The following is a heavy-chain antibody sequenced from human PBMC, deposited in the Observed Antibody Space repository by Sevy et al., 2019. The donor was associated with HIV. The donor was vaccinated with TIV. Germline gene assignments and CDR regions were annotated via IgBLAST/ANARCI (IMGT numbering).Heavy chain of an antibody. V-gene: IGHV3-30*03. CDR3: ARESSSTWQAGYYGMAV. D-gene: IGHD6-13*01. J-gene: IGHJ6*02. CDR1: GFSFSSYG. CDR2: ISYHGTNK. Sequence: GGSLRLSCVASGFSFSSYGMHWVRQAPGKGLEWVALISYHGTNKYYGDSVKGRFTISRDNSKNTVYLQMNSLRAEDTAVYYCARESSSTWQAGYYGMAVWGQGTTVTVSS.